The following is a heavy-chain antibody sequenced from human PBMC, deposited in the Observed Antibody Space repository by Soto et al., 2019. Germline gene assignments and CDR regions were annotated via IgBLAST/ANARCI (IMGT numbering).Heavy chain of an antibody. J-gene: IGHJ6*02. CDR1: GFTFRNYG. CDR2: ISYDGSHK. D-gene: IGHD4-4*01. V-gene: IGHV3-30*18. CDR3: AKRRGDHSNYSWGIDV. Sequence: GGSLRLSCAASGFTFRNYGMHWVRKAPGKGLVWVTVISYDGSHKYYADSVKGRFTISRDNSKNTVYLEMNSLRDEDTAVYYCAKRRGDHSNYSWGIDVWGQGTTVTVS.